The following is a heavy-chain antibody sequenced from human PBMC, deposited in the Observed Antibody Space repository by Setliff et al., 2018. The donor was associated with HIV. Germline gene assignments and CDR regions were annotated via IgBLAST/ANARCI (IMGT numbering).Heavy chain of an antibody. V-gene: IGHV3-23*01. J-gene: IGHJ4*02. CDR3: AKTLVVVTSPLDF. CDR2: VIRGGHNT. Sequence: GGSLRLSCAASGFSFSNYAMSWVRQAPGKGLEWVSSVIRGGHNTFYADSVKGRFTISRDNSKDTLYLQMSGLTAEDTAIYYCAKTLVVVTSPLDFWGQGTLVTVSS. CDR1: GFSFSNYA. D-gene: IGHD2-21*02.